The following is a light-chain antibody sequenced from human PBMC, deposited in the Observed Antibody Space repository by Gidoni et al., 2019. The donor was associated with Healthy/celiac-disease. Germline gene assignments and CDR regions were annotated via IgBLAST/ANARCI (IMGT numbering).Light chain of an antibody. CDR2: QDS. CDR3: QAWDSGLYV. V-gene: IGLV3-1*01. CDR1: KLGDKY. J-gene: IGLJ1*01. Sequence: SYELTQPTSVSVSPGQTASITCSGAKLGDKYACWYPQQPGQSPVLVIYQDSKQPSGIPERFSGSTSGNTATLTISGTQAMDEADYYCQAWDSGLYVFGTGTKVTVL.